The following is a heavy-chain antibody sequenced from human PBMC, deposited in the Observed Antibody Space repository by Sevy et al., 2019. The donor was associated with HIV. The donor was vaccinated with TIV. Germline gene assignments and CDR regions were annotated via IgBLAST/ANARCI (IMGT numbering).Heavy chain of an antibody. D-gene: IGHD2-21*01. V-gene: IGHV3-72*01. CDR1: GFAFSDHY. CDR2: IRNRPNRYTT. J-gene: IGHJ6*03. Sequence: GGSLRLSCAASGFAFSDHYVDWVRQAPGKGLEWVGRIRNRPNRYTTEYAASVEGRFTISRDDSRHSLYLQMNSLKTEDSTVYYCVRGPNSGVGGCQQISPYCLAVWGIGATVTDSS. CDR3: VRGPNSGVGGCQQISPYCLAV.